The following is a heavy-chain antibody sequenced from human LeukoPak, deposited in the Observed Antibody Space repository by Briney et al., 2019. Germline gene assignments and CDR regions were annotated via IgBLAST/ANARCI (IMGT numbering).Heavy chain of an antibody. CDR3: ARRVYDILTGDDYYYMDV. Sequence: GGSLRLSCAASGFTFSSYAMHWVRQAPGKGLEWVAVISYDGSNKYYADSVKGRFTISRDNSKNSLYLQMNSLRAEDTAVYYCARRVYDILTGDDYYYMDVWGKGTTVTVSS. CDR1: GFTFSSYA. D-gene: IGHD3-9*01. V-gene: IGHV3-30*04. J-gene: IGHJ6*03. CDR2: ISYDGSNK.